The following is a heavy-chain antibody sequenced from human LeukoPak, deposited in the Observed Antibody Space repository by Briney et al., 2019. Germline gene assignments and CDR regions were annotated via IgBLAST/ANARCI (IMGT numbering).Heavy chain of an antibody. Sequence: PSETLSLTCTVSGGSVSSYYWTWVRQPPGKGLEWIGYIYYSGSTNYNPSLKSRVTISVDTSKNQFSLKLSSVTAADTAVYYCARDSLLTYDILTGYWDWYFDLWSRGTLVTVSS. CDR2: IYYSGST. CDR3: ARDSLLTYDILTGYWDWYFDL. D-gene: IGHD3-9*01. CDR1: GGSVSSYY. J-gene: IGHJ2*01. V-gene: IGHV4-59*02.